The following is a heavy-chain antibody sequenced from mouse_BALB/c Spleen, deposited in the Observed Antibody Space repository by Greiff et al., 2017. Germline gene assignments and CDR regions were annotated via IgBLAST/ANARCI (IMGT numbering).Heavy chain of an antibody. Sequence: EVQLQQSGAELVRPGALVKLSCKASGFNIKDYYMHWVKQRPEQGLEWIGWIDPENGNTIYDPKFQGKASITADTSSNTAYLQLSSLTSEDTAVYYCALYGSSLMYYAMDYWGQGTSVTVSS. D-gene: IGHD1-1*01. J-gene: IGHJ4*01. CDR1: GFNIKDYY. CDR2: IDPENGNT. CDR3: ALYGSSLMYYAMDY. V-gene: IGHV14-1*02.